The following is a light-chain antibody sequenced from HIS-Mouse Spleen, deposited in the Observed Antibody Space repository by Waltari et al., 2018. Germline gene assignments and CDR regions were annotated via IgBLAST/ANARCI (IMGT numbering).Light chain of an antibody. V-gene: IGLV2-11*01. CDR1: SSDVVGYNY. Sequence: QSALTQPRSVSGSPGQSVTISCTGPSSDVVGYNYVSWYQQHPGKAPKLMIYDVSKRPSGVPDRFSGSKSGNTASLTISGLQAEDEADYYCCSYAGSYPVVFGGGTKLTVL. CDR2: DVS. J-gene: IGLJ2*01. CDR3: CSYAGSYPVV.